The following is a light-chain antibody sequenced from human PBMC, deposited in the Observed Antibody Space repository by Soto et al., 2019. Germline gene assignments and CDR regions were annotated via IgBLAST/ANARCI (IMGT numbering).Light chain of an antibody. CDR3: RSYTSSSTYL. J-gene: IGLJ1*01. Sequence: QSALAQPASVSGSPGQSITISCTGTSSDVGGYNYVSWYQQHPGKAPKLMIYEVTNRPSGVSNRFSGSKSGNTASLTISGLQAEDEADYYCRSYTSSSTYLCGTGTKATVL. V-gene: IGLV2-14*01. CDR1: SSDVGGYNY. CDR2: EVT.